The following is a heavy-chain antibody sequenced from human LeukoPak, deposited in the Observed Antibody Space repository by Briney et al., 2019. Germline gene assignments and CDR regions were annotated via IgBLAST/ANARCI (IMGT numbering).Heavy chain of an antibody. CDR2: IYYSGST. J-gene: IGHJ4*02. D-gene: IGHD6-19*01. CDR3: ARRIIAVAGSIDY. CDR1: GGSISSGSYY. Sequence: SETLSLTCTVSGGSISSGSYYWGWIRQPPGKGLEWIGSIYYSGSTYYNPSLKSRVTISVDTSKNQFSLKLSSVTAADTAVYYCARRIIAVAGSIDYWGQGTLVTVSS. V-gene: IGHV4-39*01.